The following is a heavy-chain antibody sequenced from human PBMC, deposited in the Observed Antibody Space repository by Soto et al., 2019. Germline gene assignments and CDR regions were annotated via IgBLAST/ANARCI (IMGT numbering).Heavy chain of an antibody. CDR3: AILTTSGYYPPFDD. CDR2: IIPLFAAP. Sequence: QVQLVQSGAEVKKPGSSVKVSCKASGDSFSSSAITWVRQAPGQGLEWMGGIIPLFAAPHYAHRFQNRVTITADESTSTAYMELSSLRSEDPAVYYCAILTTSGYYPPFDDWGKGTLVTVTS. CDR1: GDSFSSSA. J-gene: IGHJ4*02. V-gene: IGHV1-69*01. D-gene: IGHD3-22*01.